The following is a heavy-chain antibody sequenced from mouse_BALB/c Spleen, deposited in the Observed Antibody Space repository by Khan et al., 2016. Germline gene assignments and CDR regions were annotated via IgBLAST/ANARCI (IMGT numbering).Heavy chain of an antibody. CDR1: GFNLKDTY. D-gene: IGHD2-1*01. CDR2: IDPANGNT. CDR3: ARIYDGGAY. V-gene: IGHV14-3*02. Sequence: EVQLQESGADLVKPGASVKLSCTASGFNLKDTYIHWVKQRPEQALEWIGRIDPANGNTEYDPKFQGKATITADISSNTAYLQLRSLTSEDTAVYYCARIYDGGAYWGQGTLVTVSA. J-gene: IGHJ3*01.